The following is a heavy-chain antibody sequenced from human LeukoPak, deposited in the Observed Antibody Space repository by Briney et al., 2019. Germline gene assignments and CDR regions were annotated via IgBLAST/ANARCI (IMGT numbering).Heavy chain of an antibody. V-gene: IGHV1-18*01. D-gene: IGHD3-22*01. Sequence: ASVKVSCKASGYTFTSYGISWVRQAPGQGLEWMGWISAYNGNTNYAQKLQGRVTMTTDTSTSTAYMELRSLRSDDTAVYYCAREKEVHAENYYDSSGYYSLDYWGQGTLVTVSS. CDR1: GYTFTSYG. CDR2: ISAYNGNT. J-gene: IGHJ4*02. CDR3: AREKEVHAENYYDSSGYYSLDY.